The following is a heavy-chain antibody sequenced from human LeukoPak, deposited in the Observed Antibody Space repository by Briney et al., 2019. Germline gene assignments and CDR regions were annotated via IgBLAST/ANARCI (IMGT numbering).Heavy chain of an antibody. D-gene: IGHD6-13*01. Sequence: SETLSLTCAVYGGSFSGYYWSWIRQPPGKGLEWIGEINHSGSTNYNPSLKSRVTISVDTSKNQFSLKLSSVTAADTAVYYCARDPIGSTAGGWFDPWGQGTLVTVSS. V-gene: IGHV4-34*01. CDR2: INHSGST. J-gene: IGHJ5*02. CDR1: GGSFSGYY. CDR3: ARDPIGSTAGGWFDP.